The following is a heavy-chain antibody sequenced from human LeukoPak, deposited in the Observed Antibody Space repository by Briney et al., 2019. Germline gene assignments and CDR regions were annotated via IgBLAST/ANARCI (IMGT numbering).Heavy chain of an antibody. CDR3: ARDAPSGGYSSSWYREFDY. D-gene: IGHD6-13*01. CDR1: GYTFTSYG. CDR2: ISAYNGNT. Sequence: ASVKVSCKASGYTFTSYGISWVRQAPGQGLEWMGWISAYNGNTNYAQKLQGRVTMTTDTSTSTAYMELRSLRSDDTAVYYCARDAPSGGYSSSWYREFDYWGQGTLVTVSS. V-gene: IGHV1-18*01. J-gene: IGHJ4*02.